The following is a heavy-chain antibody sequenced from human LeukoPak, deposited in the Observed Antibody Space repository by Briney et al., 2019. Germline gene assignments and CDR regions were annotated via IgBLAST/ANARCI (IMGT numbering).Heavy chain of an antibody. J-gene: IGHJ4*02. CDR1: GFTFNSYW. Sequence: PGGSLRLSCAVSGFTFNSYWMTWVRQAPGKGLEWVANIKQDGSEKYSVDSVKGRFTISRDNAKNTLYLQMTSLRVEDTAVYYCGRGSGVADYWGQGALVTVSS. V-gene: IGHV3-7*01. CDR2: IKQDGSEK. CDR3: GRGSGVADY. D-gene: IGHD7-27*01.